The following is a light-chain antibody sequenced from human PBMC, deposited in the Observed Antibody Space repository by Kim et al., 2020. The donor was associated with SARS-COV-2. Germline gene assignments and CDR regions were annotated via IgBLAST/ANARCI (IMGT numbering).Light chain of an antibody. J-gene: IGKJ5*01. CDR2: DAF. Sequence: ESVLTQSPATLSLSPGERATLSCRASQNINNYLVWYHQKPGQAPRLLMYDAFKRATGIPARFSGSGSGTDFTLTISSLEPEDSAVYHCQQCGNWPITFGQGTRLEVK. CDR3: QQCGNWPIT. V-gene: IGKV3-11*01. CDR1: QNINNY.